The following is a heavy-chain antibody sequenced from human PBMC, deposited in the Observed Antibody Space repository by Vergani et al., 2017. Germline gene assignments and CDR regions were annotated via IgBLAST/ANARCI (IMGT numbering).Heavy chain of an antibody. CDR1: GFTFSSYW. CDR2: INSDGSST. CDR3: ARDPTIAAAAWHYMDV. V-gene: IGHV3-74*01. D-gene: IGHD6-13*01. J-gene: IGHJ6*03. Sequence: EVQLVESGGGLVQPGGSLRLSCAASGFTFSSYWMHWVRQAPGKGLVWVSRINSDGSSTSSADSVKGRFTISRDNAKNTLYLQMNSRGAEATAVYYCARDPTIAAAAWHYMDVWGKGTTVTVSS.